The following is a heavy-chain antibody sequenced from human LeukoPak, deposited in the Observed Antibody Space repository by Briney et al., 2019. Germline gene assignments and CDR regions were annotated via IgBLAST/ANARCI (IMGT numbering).Heavy chain of an antibody. Sequence: SETLSLTCTVYGGSVSSGSYYWSWIRQPPGKGLEWIGYIYYSGSTNYNPSLKSRVTISVDTSKNQFSLKLSSVTAADTAVYYCARVIKGSLGYCSGGSCYPPPYFDYWGQGTLVTVSS. CDR2: IYYSGST. CDR1: GGSVSSGSYY. J-gene: IGHJ4*02. D-gene: IGHD2-15*01. V-gene: IGHV4-61*01. CDR3: ARVIKGSLGYCSGGSCYPPPYFDY.